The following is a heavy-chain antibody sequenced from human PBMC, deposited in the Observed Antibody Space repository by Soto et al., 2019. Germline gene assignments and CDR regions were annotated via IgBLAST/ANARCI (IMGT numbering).Heavy chain of an antibody. CDR2: ISDSSSTI. D-gene: IGHD3-22*01. CDR1: EFTFSNYA. CDR3: ARDDYPYYDDSSGYHFEY. Sequence: PGGSLRLSCSAAEFTFSNYAMSWVRQAPGKGLEWVSAISDSSSTIHYADSVKGRFTISRDNAKNSLYLQMNSLRAEDTAVYYCARDDYPYYDDSSGYHFEYWGQGALVTVSS. J-gene: IGHJ4*02. V-gene: IGHV3-48*01.